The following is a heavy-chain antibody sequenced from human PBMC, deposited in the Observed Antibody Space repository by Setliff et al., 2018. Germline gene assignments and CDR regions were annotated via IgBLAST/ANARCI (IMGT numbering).Heavy chain of an antibody. Sequence: LRLSCVASGFTFSRYWMSWVRQAPGKGLEWVANIKEDGSEKYYVDSVKGRFTMSRDNAKNSLYLQMSSLRAEDTAEYYCARETLPYYFDYWGQGTLVTVSS. CDR2: IKEDGSEK. V-gene: IGHV3-7*01. J-gene: IGHJ4*02. CDR3: ARETLPYYFDY. CDR1: GFTFSRYW.